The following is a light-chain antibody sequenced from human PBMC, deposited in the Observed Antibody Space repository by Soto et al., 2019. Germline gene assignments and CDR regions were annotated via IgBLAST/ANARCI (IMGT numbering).Light chain of an antibody. CDR2: DAS. V-gene: IGKV3-11*01. CDR3: QHRANWPLT. J-gene: IGKJ4*01. CDR1: QSVSSY. Sequence: EIVLTQSPATLSLSPGERATLSCRASQSVSSYLAWYQQKPGQAPRLLIYDASNRATGIPARFSGSGSGTDFTLTISSIEPEDCAVYYCQHRANWPLTCGGGTKVEIK.